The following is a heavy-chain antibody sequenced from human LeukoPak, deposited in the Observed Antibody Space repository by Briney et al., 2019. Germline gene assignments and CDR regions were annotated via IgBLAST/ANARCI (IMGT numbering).Heavy chain of an antibody. Sequence: SETLSLTCTVSGGSISLYYWNWIRQPAGKGLEWIGRIFTSGITNYNPSLKSRVTMSVDTSKSQFSLALSSVTAADTAVYYCAREISGSYYNPLGYMDVWGKGTTVTVAS. V-gene: IGHV4-4*07. D-gene: IGHD3-10*01. J-gene: IGHJ6*03. CDR1: GGSISLYY. CDR3: AREISGSYYNPLGYMDV. CDR2: IFTSGIT.